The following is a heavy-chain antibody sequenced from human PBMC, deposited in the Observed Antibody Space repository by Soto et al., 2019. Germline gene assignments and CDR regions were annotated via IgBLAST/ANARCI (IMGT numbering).Heavy chain of an antibody. D-gene: IGHD3-22*01. CDR3: ARVTDDSSGYLSYYYYGMDD. J-gene: IGHJ6*02. CDR2: IIPIFGTA. V-gene: IGHV1-69*13. Sequence: ASVKVSCKASGGTFSSYAISWVRQAPGQGLEWMGGIIPIFGTANYAQKFQGRVTITADESTSTAYMELSSLRSEDTAVYYCARVTDDSSGYLSYYYYGMDDWGQGTTVTVSS. CDR1: GGTFSSYA.